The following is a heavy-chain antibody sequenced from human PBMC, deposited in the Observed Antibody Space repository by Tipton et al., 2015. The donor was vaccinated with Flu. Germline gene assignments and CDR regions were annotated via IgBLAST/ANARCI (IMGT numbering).Heavy chain of an antibody. CDR1: GDSISSRFF. V-gene: IGHV4-38-2*02. Sequence: TLSLTCTISGDSISSRFFWGWIRQPPGKGLEWIGNIFRTGSTYYNPSLKSRVTMSVDTSQNQFSLQLTSVTAADTAVYYCARDPSLGMPEYFDSWGQGTLVTASS. J-gene: IGHJ4*02. CDR2: IFRTGST. CDR3: ARDPSLGMPEYFDS. D-gene: IGHD2-2*01.